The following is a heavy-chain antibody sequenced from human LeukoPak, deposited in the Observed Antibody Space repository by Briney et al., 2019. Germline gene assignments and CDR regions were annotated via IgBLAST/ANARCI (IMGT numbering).Heavy chain of an antibody. J-gene: IGHJ4*02. CDR2: ISSSGSYI. Sequence: GGSLRLSCAASRFTFSSYSMNWVRQAPGKGLEWVSSISSSGSYIYYADSVKGRFTISRDNAKNSLYLQMNSLRAEDTAIYYCARDYQYGYSTNWYHLAQIDYWGQGTLVTVSS. V-gene: IGHV3-21*01. CDR3: ARDYQYGYSTNWYHLAQIDY. D-gene: IGHD2/OR15-2a*01. CDR1: RFTFSSYS.